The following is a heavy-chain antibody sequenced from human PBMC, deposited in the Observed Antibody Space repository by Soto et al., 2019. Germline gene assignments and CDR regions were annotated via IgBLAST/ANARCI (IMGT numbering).Heavy chain of an antibody. CDR1: GGTFSSYA. Sequence: GASVKVSCKASGGTFSSYAISWVRQAPGQGLEWMGGIIPILGTANYAQKFQGRVTITADESTSTAYMELSSLRSEDTAVYYCARDSGDLGVVVAAPPVFFDYWGQGTLVTVSS. CDR3: ARDSGDLGVVVAAPPVFFDY. V-gene: IGHV1-69*13. D-gene: IGHD2-15*01. CDR2: IIPILGTA. J-gene: IGHJ4*02.